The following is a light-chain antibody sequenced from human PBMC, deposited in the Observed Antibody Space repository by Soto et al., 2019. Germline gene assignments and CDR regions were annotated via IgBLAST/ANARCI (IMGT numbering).Light chain of an antibody. Sequence: QLVLTQPPSVSGAPGQRVTISCTGSSSNIGAGYDVHWYQHLPGTAPKLLVHGNNDRPSGVPDRFSASKSDTSASLAITGLHVEDEADYYCQSFDSRLSGWVFGGGTQLTVL. V-gene: IGLV1-40*01. CDR1: SSNIGAGYD. CDR2: GNN. J-gene: IGLJ2*01. CDR3: QSFDSRLSGWV.